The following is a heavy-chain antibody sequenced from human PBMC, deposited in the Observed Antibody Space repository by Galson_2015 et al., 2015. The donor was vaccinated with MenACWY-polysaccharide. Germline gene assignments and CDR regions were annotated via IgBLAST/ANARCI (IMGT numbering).Heavy chain of an antibody. CDR1: GVTLSSYA. D-gene: IGHD2/OR15-2a*01. V-gene: IGHV3-30-3*01. CDR2: ISYDATNK. J-gene: IGHJ6*02. Sequence: SLRLSCTASGVTLSSYAMHWVRQAPGKGLEWVAVISYDATNKYYADSVKGRFTISRDNSNNALYLQMNSLGPQDTALYYCARSYCDRTTCYGMDVWGQGTTVTVSS. CDR3: ARSYCDRTTCYGMDV.